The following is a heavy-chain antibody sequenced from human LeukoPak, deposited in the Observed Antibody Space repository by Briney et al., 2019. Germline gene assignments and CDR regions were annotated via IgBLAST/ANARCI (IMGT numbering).Heavy chain of an antibody. CDR3: XXXKGTLYLSSFDY. Sequence: GRSLRLSCAASGFTFSSYVMHWVRQAPGKGLEWVAIISYDGSNEYYADSVKGRFTISRDNSKNTLYLQMNSLRAADTAVYYCXXXKGTLYLSSFDYWGQGTLVTVSS. CDR1: GFTFSSYV. CDR2: ISYDGSNE. V-gene: IGHV3-30*04. J-gene: IGHJ4*02. D-gene: IGHD2-8*01.